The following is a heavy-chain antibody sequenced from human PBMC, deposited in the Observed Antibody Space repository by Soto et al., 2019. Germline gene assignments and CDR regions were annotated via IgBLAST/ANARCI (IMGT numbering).Heavy chain of an antibody. CDR1: GFTFINYW. V-gene: IGHV3-7*01. CDR3: ARDRGCSGGTCYSYFQL. J-gene: IGHJ1*01. D-gene: IGHD2-15*01. Sequence: GGSLRLSCAASGFTFINYWMSWVRQAPGKGLEWVANIKQDGSEKYYVDFVKGRFTISRDNAKNSLCLQMNSLRAEDTAVYYCARDRGCSGGTCYSYFQLWGQGTLVTVSS. CDR2: IKQDGSEK.